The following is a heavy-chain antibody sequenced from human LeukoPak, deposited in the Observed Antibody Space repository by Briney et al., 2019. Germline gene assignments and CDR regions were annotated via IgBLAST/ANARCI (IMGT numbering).Heavy chain of an antibody. CDR1: GYTFTGYY. D-gene: IGHD3-9*01. J-gene: IGHJ4*02. CDR2: FNPNSGGT. CDR3: TKDVTAISPRYYFDY. V-gene: IGHV1-2*02. Sequence: ASVKVSCKASGYTFTGYYIHWVRQAPGQGLEWMGWFNPNSGGTNYAQRFQGRVTMTRDTSISTAYMELSRLRSDDTAVYYCTKDVTAISPRYYFDYWGQGTLVTVSS.